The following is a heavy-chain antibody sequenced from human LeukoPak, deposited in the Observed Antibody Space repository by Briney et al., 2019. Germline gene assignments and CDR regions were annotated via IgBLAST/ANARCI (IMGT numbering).Heavy chain of an antibody. V-gene: IGHV3-23*01. J-gene: IGHJ4*02. CDR1: GFAFYSYT. D-gene: IGHD6-19*01. CDR3: AKNIAVAVRGRLDY. CDR2: ISGSGGST. Sequence: GGSLRLSCEACGFAFYSYTIIWVRQAPGKGMEWVSAISGSGGSTYYADSVKGRFTISRDNSKNTLYLQMNSLRAEDTAVYYCAKNIAVAVRGRLDYWGQGTLVTVSS.